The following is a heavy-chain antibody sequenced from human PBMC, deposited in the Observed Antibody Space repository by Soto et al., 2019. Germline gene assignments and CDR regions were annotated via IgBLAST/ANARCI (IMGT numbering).Heavy chain of an antibody. J-gene: IGHJ6*03. V-gene: IGHV3-9*01. CDR3: AKDSTLYYYYYMDV. CDR1: GFSFDDYA. CDR2: ITWNGGSI. Sequence: EVQLVESGGGLVQPGRSLRLSCAASGFSFDDYAMHWVRQAPGKGLEWVSGITWNGGSIGYADSVKGRFPISRDNAKNSLYLQMNSLRAEDTALYYCAKDSTLYYYYYMDVWGKGTTVTVSS.